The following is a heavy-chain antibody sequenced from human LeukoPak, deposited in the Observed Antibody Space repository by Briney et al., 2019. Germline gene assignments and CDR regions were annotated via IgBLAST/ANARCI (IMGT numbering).Heavy chain of an antibody. CDR3: ARVRSAAAGPLDY. J-gene: IGHJ4*02. V-gene: IGHV1-2*02. CDR1: RYTFTGYY. D-gene: IGHD6-13*01. Sequence: ASVKVSCKASRYTFTGYYIDWVRRAPGQGLEWMGWINPNSGGTNYAQKFQGRVTLTRNTSISTAYMELSSLRSEDTAVYYCARVRSAAAGPLDYWGQGTLVTVSS. CDR2: INPNSGGT.